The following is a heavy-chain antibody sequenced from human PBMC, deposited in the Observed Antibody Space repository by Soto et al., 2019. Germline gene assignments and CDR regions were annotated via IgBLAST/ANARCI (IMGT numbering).Heavy chain of an antibody. V-gene: IGHV1-3*01. CDR1: GYTFTYYG. D-gene: IGHD3-22*01. Sequence: ASVKVSCKASGYTFTYYGMHWVRQAPGQRLEWMGWINAGNGHTKYSQKFQDRVTITRDTSASTAYMELSSLRSEGTAVYYCARGRYDGSGYYIFDYWGQGTLVTVSS. CDR2: INAGNGHT. CDR3: ARGRYDGSGYYIFDY. J-gene: IGHJ4*02.